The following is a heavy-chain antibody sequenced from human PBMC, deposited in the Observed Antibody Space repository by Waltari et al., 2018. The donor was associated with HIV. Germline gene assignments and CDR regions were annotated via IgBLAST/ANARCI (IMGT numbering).Heavy chain of an antibody. J-gene: IGHJ6*02. Sequence: EVQLVEVGGGLVQPGGSLRLSCAVSGLTFSDYWMSWVRQTPGKGLEWVANIKQDGSQKYYVDSVKGRFTISRDNAKKSLDLQMNSLRPEDTAVYYCARARAVPAPTRGHMYYFYMDVWGQGP. CDR1: GLTFSDYW. CDR3: ARARAVPAPTRGHMYYFYMDV. V-gene: IGHV3-7*01. CDR2: IKQDGSQK. D-gene: IGHD2-2*01.